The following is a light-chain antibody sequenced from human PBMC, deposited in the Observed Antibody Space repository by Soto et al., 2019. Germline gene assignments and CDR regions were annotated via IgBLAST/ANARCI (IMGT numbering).Light chain of an antibody. J-gene: IGKJ2*01. CDR1: QAVSNVY. CDR3: QQFGSSPYT. CDR2: GAS. Sequence: EIVLTQSPGTLSSSPGERATLSCRASQAVSNVYLAWYQHKPGQVPRLLIHGASNRATGIPDRFSGGGSGTDFTLTINRLEPEDFAVYYCQQFGSSPYTFGQGTKLEIK. V-gene: IGKV3-20*01.